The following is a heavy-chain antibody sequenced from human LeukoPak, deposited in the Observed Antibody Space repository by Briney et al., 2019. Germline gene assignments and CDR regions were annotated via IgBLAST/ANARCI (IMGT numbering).Heavy chain of an antibody. D-gene: IGHD6-19*01. Sequence: GGSLRLSCAASGFTFSNYAMHWVRQAPGKGLEYVSAISSNGGSTYYANSVKGRFTISRDNSKNTLYLQMGSLRAEDMAVYYCARLWGSSVAVAGTSDFDYWGQGTLVTVSS. CDR2: ISSNGGST. CDR3: ARLWGSSVAVAGTSDFDY. J-gene: IGHJ4*02. CDR1: GFTFSNYA. V-gene: IGHV3-64*01.